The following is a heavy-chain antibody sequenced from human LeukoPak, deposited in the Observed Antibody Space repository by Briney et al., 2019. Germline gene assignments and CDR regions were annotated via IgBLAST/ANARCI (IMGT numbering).Heavy chain of an antibody. CDR2: ISSNSNI. V-gene: IGHV3-21*01. CDR1: GFTFSSYE. Sequence: GGSLRLSCAASGFTFSSYEMHWVRQAPGKGLEWVSSISSNSNIYYADSVKGRFTISRDNAKNSLYLQMNSLRAEDTAVYYCASQRVGAGYWGQGTLVTVSS. D-gene: IGHD1-26*01. CDR3: ASQRVGAGY. J-gene: IGHJ4*02.